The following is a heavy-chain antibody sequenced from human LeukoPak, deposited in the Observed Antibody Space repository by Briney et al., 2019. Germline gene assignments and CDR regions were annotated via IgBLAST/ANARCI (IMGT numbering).Heavy chain of an antibody. Sequence: SETLSLTCTVYRGSFSGYYWSWIRQAPGKGLEWIGEIRRSGSTNYNPSLKSRVTISVDTSKSQFSLELSSVTAADTAVYYCERIPSDTYYIESWGQGTLVTVSS. D-gene: IGHD2-21*02. V-gene: IGHV4-34*01. CDR1: RGSFSGYY. CDR3: ERIPSDTYYIES. J-gene: IGHJ4*02. CDR2: IRRSGST.